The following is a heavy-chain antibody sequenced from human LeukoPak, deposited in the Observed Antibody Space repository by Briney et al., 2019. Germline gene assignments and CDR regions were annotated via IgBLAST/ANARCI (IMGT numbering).Heavy chain of an antibody. V-gene: IGHV3-21*01. J-gene: IGHJ5*02. CDR3: ARVNSSGPNWFDP. CDR2: ISSSSSYI. Sequence: GGSLRLPCAASGFTFSSYSMNWVRQAPGKGLEWVSSISSSSSYIYYADSVKGRFTISRDNAKNSLYLQMNSLRAEDTAVYYCARVNSSGPNWFDPWAREPWSPSPQ. CDR1: GFTFSSYS. D-gene: IGHD6-19*01.